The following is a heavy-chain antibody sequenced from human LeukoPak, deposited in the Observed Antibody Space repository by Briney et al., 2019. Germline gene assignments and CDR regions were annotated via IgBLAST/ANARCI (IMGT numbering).Heavy chain of an antibody. D-gene: IGHD6-13*01. CDR1: GGTFSSYT. J-gene: IGHJ4*02. Sequence: GASVKVSCKASGGTFSSYTISWVRQAPGQGLEWMGRIIPILGIANYAQKFQGRVTITADKSTSTAYMELSSLRSEDTAVYYCARDGGYSSSWLAPPPFFDYWGQGTLVTVSS. V-gene: IGHV1-69*04. CDR2: IIPILGIA. CDR3: ARDGGYSSSWLAPPPFFDY.